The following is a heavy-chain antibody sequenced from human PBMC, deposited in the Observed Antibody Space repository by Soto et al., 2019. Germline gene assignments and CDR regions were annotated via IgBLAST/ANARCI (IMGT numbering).Heavy chain of an antibody. Sequence: GGSLRLSCAASGFTFSSYPLFWVRQAPGKGLEWVASTSSDGSNKYYADSVKGRFTISRDNSKNTLYLQLNSLRPEDTAVYYCATLGNGANSGGWGQGTLVTVSS. CDR3: ATLGNGANSGG. CDR2: TSSDGSNK. D-gene: IGHD4-17*01. V-gene: IGHV3-30*04. J-gene: IGHJ4*02. CDR1: GFTFSSYP.